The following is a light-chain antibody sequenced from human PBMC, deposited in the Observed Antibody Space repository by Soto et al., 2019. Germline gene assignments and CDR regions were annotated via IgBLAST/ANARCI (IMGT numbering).Light chain of an antibody. CDR2: EVS. J-gene: IGLJ1*01. V-gene: IGLV2-14*01. Sequence: QSVLTQPASVSGSPGQSITISCTGTSGDVGGYNYVSWYQQHPGKAPKLMIYEVSNRPSGVSNRFSGSKSGNTASLTISGLQAEDEADYYCSSYTSSNTLEVFGIGTKVTVL. CDR1: SGDVGGYNY. CDR3: SSYTSSNTLEV.